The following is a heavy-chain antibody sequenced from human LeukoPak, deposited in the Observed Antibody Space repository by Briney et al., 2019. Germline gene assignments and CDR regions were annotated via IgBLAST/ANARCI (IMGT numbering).Heavy chain of an antibody. CDR2: ISSSSSYI. Sequence: GSLRLSCAASGFTFSSYSMNWVRQAPGKGLEWVSSISSSSSYIYYADSVKGRFTISRDNAKNSLYLQMNSLRAEDTAVYYCVRVQEVFGDDGLFGSYYYYMDVWGKGTTVTVSS. V-gene: IGHV3-21*01. J-gene: IGHJ6*03. CDR3: VRVQEVFGDDGLFGSYYYYMDV. D-gene: IGHD4-17*01. CDR1: GFTFSSYS.